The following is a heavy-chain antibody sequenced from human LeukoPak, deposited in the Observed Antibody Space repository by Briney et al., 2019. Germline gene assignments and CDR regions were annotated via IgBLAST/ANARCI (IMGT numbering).Heavy chain of an antibody. V-gene: IGHV1-2*02. CDR1: GYTFTNYY. Sequence: ASVKVSCKASGYTFTNYYVHWVRQAPGQRLEWMGWINPNSGGTDYAQKFQGRVTMTRDTSISTAYMELSRLTSDDTAVYYCVRGSGYDYNWFDPWGQGTLGIVSS. D-gene: IGHD5-12*01. CDR3: VRGSGYDYNWFDP. CDR2: INPNSGGT. J-gene: IGHJ5*02.